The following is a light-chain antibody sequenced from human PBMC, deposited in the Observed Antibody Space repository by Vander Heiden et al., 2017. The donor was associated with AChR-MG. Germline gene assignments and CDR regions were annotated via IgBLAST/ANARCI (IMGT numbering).Light chain of an antibody. Sequence: IVMTHSPATLSVSPGQRVTLTCRASQRVKSSLAWYQQKPGQAPRLLIYGASTRAAGAPDGFSGSGSGTEFTLTISSLQSEDFALYYCQQYNDWPPWTFGQGTKVEIK. CDR3: QQYNDWPPWT. J-gene: IGKJ1*01. CDR2: GAS. V-gene: IGKV3-15*01. CDR1: QRVKSS.